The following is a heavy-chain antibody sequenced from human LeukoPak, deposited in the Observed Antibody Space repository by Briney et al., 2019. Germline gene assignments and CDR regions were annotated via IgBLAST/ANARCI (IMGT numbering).Heavy chain of an antibody. V-gene: IGHV3-73*01. Sequence: GGSLRLSCAASGFIFSGSAMHWVRQASGRGLEWVGHIRSKPNNYATAYAASVKGRFTISRDDSKNTAYLQMNSLKTEDTAIYYCTRLDYGDLYYYGMDVWGQGTTVTVSS. J-gene: IGHJ6*02. CDR2: IRSKPNNYAT. CDR3: TRLDYGDLYYYGMDV. CDR1: GFIFSGSA. D-gene: IGHD4-17*01.